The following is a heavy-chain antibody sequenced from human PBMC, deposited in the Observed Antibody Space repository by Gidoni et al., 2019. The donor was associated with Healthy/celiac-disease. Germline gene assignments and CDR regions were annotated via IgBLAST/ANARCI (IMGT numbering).Heavy chain of an antibody. CDR2: INPNSGGT. D-gene: IGHD3-16*02. CDR3: AREAYYDYIWGSYRYGAFDI. J-gene: IGHJ3*02. Sequence: QVQLVQSGAEVKKPGASVKVSCKASGYTFTGYDMHWVRQAPGQGLEWMGWINPNSGGTNYAQKFQGRVTMTRDTSISTAYMELSRLRSDDTAVYYCAREAYYDYIWGSYRYGAFDIWGQGTMVTVSS. V-gene: IGHV1-2*02. CDR1: GYTFTGYD.